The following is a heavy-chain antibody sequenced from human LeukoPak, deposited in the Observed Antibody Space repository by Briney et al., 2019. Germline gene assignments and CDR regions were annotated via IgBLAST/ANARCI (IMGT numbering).Heavy chain of an antibody. V-gene: IGHV3-23*01. Sequence: GGSLRLSCAASGFTFSSYAMSWVRQAPGKGLEWVSAISGSGGSTYYADSVKGRFTISRDNSKNTLYLQMNSLRAEDTAVYYCAGLWFGEFVFDYWGQGTLVTVSS. CDR1: GFTFSSYA. J-gene: IGHJ4*02. CDR3: AGLWFGEFVFDY. CDR2: ISGSGGST. D-gene: IGHD3-10*01.